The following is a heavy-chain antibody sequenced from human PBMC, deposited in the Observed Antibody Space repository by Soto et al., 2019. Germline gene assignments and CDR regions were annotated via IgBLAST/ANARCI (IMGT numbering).Heavy chain of an antibody. CDR2: INSDGRSI. CDR1: GFTFSRYW. CDR3: ARLPVDTVTSRDY. V-gene: IGHV3-74*01. J-gene: IGHJ4*02. D-gene: IGHD5-18*01. Sequence: EVQLVESGGDLVQPGGLLRLSCATSGFTFSRYWMHWVRQVPGKGRVWVSRINSDGRSISYSDSVKGRFTISRDNAKNTLYLQMNSLRVEDSAVYYCARLPVDTVTSRDYWGQGTLVTVSS.